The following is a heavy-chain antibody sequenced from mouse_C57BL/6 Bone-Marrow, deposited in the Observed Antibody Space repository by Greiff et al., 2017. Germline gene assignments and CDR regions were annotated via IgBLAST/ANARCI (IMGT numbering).Heavy chain of an antibody. CDR2: IDPETGGT. J-gene: IGHJ1*03. CDR3: TRSRGYYGSSPYWYFDV. D-gene: IGHD1-1*01. Sequence: QVQLKESGAELVRPGASVTLSCKASGYTFTDYEMHWVKQTPVHGLEWIGAIDPETGGTAYNQKFKGKAILTADKSSSTAYMELRSLTSEDSAVYYWTRSRGYYGSSPYWYFDVWGTGTTVTVSS. V-gene: IGHV1-15*01. CDR1: GYTFTDYE.